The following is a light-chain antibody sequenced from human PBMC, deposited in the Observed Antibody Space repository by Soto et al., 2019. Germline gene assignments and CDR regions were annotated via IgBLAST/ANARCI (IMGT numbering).Light chain of an antibody. V-gene: IGLV2-11*01. J-gene: IGLJ2*01. CDR1: SSDVGGYNY. CDR3: CSYAGYYTLV. Sequence: QSVLTQPGSVSGSPGQSVTISCTGTSSDVGGYNYVSWYQQHPGKAPKLMIYDVSKRPSGVPDRFSGSKSGNTASLTISGLQAEDEADYYCCSYAGYYTLVFGGGTKLTVL. CDR2: DVS.